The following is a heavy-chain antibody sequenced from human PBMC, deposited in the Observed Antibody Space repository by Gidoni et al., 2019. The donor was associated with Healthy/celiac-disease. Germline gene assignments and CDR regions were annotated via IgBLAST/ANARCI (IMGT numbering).Heavy chain of an antibody. J-gene: IGHJ5*02. V-gene: IGHV3-21*01. CDR3: ARSEQRLRWHPNWHWFDP. CDR2: ISSSSSYI. Sequence: EVQLVESGGGLVKPGGSLRLSCAASGFTFSSHSMNWVRQAPGKGLEWVSSISSSSSYIYYADSVKGRFTISRDNAKNSLYLQMNSLRAEDTAVYYCARSEQRLRWHPNWHWFDPWGQGTLVTVSS. CDR1: GFTFSSHS. D-gene: IGHD4-17*01.